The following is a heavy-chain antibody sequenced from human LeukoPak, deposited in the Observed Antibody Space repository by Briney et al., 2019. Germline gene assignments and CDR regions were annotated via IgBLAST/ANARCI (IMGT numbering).Heavy chain of an antibody. Sequence: GGSLRLSCAASGFTFDDYAMHWVRQAPGKGLEWVSGISWNSGSIGYADSVKGRFTISRDNAKNSLYLQMNSLRAEDTALYYCAKAGPRITMVRGVRGYYFDYWGQGTLVTVSS. J-gene: IGHJ4*02. CDR1: GFTFDDYA. D-gene: IGHD3-10*01. CDR2: ISWNSGSI. V-gene: IGHV3-9*01. CDR3: AKAGPRITMVRGVRGYYFDY.